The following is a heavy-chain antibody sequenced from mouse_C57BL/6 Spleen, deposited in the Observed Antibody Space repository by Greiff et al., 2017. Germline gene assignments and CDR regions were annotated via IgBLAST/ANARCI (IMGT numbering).Heavy chain of an antibody. J-gene: IGHJ4*01. CDR2: IDPENGDT. D-gene: IGHD2-3*01. CDR3: TRGGYYGNYAMDY. Sequence: EVQLQQSGAELVRPGASVKLSCTASGFNIKDDYMHWVKQRPEQGLEWIGWIDPENGDTEYASKFQGKATITADTSSNTAYLQLSSLTSEDTAVYYCTRGGYYGNYAMDYWGQGTSVTVSS. V-gene: IGHV14-4*01. CDR1: GFNIKDDY.